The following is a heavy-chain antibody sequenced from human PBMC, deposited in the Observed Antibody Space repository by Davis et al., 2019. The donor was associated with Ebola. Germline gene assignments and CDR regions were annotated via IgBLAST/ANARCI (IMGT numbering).Heavy chain of an antibody. D-gene: IGHD6-19*01. CDR2: INSDGSST. J-gene: IGHJ4*02. CDR1: GFTFSSYW. Sequence: ESPKISRAASGFTFSSYWMHWVRQAPGKGLVWVSRINSDGSSTSYADSVKGRFTISRDNAKNTLYLQMNSLRAEDTAVYYCARGPYSSGWYNYWGQGTLVTVSS. V-gene: IGHV3-74*01. CDR3: ARGPYSSGWYNY.